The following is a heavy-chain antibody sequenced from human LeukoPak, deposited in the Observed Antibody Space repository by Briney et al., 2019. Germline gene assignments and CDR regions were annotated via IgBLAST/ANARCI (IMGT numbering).Heavy chain of an antibody. CDR3: ARAPITSPFYFDY. Sequence: GGYLRLSCTASGFAFDEHGMSWVRQVPGKGLEWVSGINWSGGSTGYADPLRGRFTISRDNAKNSLYLQMDSLRAEDTALYYCARAPITSPFYFDYWGQGTLVTVSS. D-gene: IGHD2-2*01. J-gene: IGHJ4*02. CDR1: GFAFDEHG. CDR2: INWSGGST. V-gene: IGHV3-20*04.